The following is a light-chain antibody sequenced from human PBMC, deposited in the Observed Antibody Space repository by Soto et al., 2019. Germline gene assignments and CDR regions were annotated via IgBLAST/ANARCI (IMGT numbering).Light chain of an antibody. CDR3: QQYNNWPRYT. V-gene: IGKV3-15*01. J-gene: IGKJ2*01. CDR2: GAS. CDR1: QSVSSN. Sequence: EIVMTQSPATLSVSPGERATLSCRASQSVSSNLAWYQQKPGQAPRLLIYGASTRATGIPARFSGSGSGTEFTLTLSSLQSEDFAVYSCQQYNNWPRYTFGQGTKLEIK.